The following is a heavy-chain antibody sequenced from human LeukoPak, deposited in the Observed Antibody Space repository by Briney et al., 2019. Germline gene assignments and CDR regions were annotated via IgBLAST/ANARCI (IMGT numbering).Heavy chain of an antibody. Sequence: ASVKVSCKASGYTFTSYDINWVRQATGQGLGWMGWMNPNSGNTGYAQKFQGRVTITRNTSISTAYMELSSLRSEDTAVYYCARVKVYGSGTDYWGQGTLVTVSS. CDR3: ARVKVYGSGTDY. J-gene: IGHJ4*02. D-gene: IGHD3-10*01. V-gene: IGHV1-8*03. CDR2: MNPNSGNT. CDR1: GYTFTSYD.